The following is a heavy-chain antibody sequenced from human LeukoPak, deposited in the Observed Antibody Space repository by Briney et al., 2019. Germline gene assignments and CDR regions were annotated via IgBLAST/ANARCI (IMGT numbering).Heavy chain of an antibody. CDR3: ARKPRTTVEDY. D-gene: IGHD4-23*01. J-gene: IGHJ4*02. CDR2: IGAYNGET. V-gene: IGHV1-18*01. CDR1: GYTFTSYG. Sequence: GASVKVSCKASGYTFTSYGFSWVRQAPGRGLEWVGWIGAYNGETNYARKFQGRVTLATDTSTSTAYMELRSLRSDDTAVYYCARKPRTTVEDYWGQGTLVTVSS.